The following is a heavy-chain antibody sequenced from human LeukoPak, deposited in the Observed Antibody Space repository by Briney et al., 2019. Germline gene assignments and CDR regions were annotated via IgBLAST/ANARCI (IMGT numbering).Heavy chain of an antibody. CDR3: ARDDSSSSYFDY. CDR1: GGSISSYY. D-gene: IGHD6-6*01. V-gene: IGHV4-59*01. CDR2: IYYSGST. Sequence: PSETLSLTCTVSGGSISSYYWSWIRQPPEKGLEWIGYIYYSGSTNYNPSLKSRVTISVDTSKNQFSLKLSSVTAADTAVYYCARDDSSSSYFDYWGQGTLVTVSS. J-gene: IGHJ4*02.